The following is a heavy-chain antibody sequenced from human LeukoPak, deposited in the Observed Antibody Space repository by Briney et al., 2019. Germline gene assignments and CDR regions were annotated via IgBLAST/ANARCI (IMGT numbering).Heavy chain of an antibody. CDR2: IYYSGST. D-gene: IGHD5-18*01. CDR1: GGSISSYY. J-gene: IGHJ2*01. Sequence: SETLSLTCTVSGGSISSYYWSWIRQPPGKGLEWIGYIYYSGSTNYNPSLKSRVTISVDTSKNQFSLKLSSVTAANTAVYYCARRDTAMVGYFDLWGRGTLVTVSS. CDR3: ARRDTAMVGYFDL. V-gene: IGHV4-59*01.